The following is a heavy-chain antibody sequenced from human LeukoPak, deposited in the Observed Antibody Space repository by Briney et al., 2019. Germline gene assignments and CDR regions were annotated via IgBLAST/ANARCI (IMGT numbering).Heavy chain of an antibody. V-gene: IGHV4-59*01. CDR1: GGSMSSDY. CDR2: SKHDGST. Sequence: SETLSLTCTVSGGSMSSDYWCWIRQSPGMGLEWIGYSKHDGSTGYNPSPKSRATISVDRSKNLFSLKVNSVTAADTAVYYCATVDVESDIDYWGQGTLVTVSS. J-gene: IGHJ4*02. CDR3: ATVDVESDIDY. D-gene: IGHD2-21*02.